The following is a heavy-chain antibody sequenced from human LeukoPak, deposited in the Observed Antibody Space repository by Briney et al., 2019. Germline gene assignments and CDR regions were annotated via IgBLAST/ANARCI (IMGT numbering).Heavy chain of an antibody. CDR3: ARGSITMIALGY. J-gene: IGHJ4*02. CDR2: IYYSGST. V-gene: IGHV4-30-4*01. D-gene: IGHD3-22*01. CDR1: GGSISSGDYY. Sequence: PQTLSLTCTVSGGSISSGDYYWSWIRQPPGKGLEWIGYIYYSGSTYYNPSLKSRVTISVDTSKNQFSLKLSSVTAADTAVYYCARGSITMIALGYWGQGTLVTVSS.